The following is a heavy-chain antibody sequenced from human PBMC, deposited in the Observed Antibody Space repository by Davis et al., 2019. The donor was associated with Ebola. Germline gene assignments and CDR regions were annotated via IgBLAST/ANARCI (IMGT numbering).Heavy chain of an antibody. CDR2: ISSNGGST. Sequence: GESLKISCAASGFTFSSYAMHWVRQAPGKGLEYVSAISSNGGSTYYANSAKGRFTISRDNSKNTLYLQMGSLRAEDMAVYYCASSLHYSNFRIYGMDVWGQGTTVTVSS. V-gene: IGHV3-64*01. CDR3: ASSLHYSNFRIYGMDV. CDR1: GFTFSSYA. J-gene: IGHJ6*02. D-gene: IGHD4-11*01.